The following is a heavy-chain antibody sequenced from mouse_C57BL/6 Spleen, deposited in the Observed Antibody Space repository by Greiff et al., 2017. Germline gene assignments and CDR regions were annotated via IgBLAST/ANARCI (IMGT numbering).Heavy chain of an antibody. CDR3: ARHEANSAWFAY. V-gene: IGHV5-9*01. D-gene: IGHD3-2*02. CDR1: GFTFSSYT. Sequence: EVKLMESGGGLVKPGGSLKLSCAASGFTFSSYTMSWVRQTPEKRLEWVATISGGGGNTYYPDSVKGRFTISRDNAKNTLYLQMSSLWSEDTALYYCARHEANSAWFAYWGQGTLVTVSA. J-gene: IGHJ3*01. CDR2: ISGGGGNT.